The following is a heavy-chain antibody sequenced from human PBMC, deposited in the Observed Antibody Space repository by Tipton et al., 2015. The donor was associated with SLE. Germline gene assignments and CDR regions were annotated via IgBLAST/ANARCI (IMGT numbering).Heavy chain of an antibody. CDR3: ARRMVQGGDALDI. V-gene: IGHV4-59*08. CDR2: IYYSGST. Sequence: LRLSCTVSGGSISSYYWTWIRQPPGKGLEWIGYIYYSGSTNYSPSLKSRVTISVDTSKNQFSLKLTSVTAADTAVYYCARRMVQGGDALDIWGLGTLVTVSS. CDR1: GGSISSYY. J-gene: IGHJ3*02. D-gene: IGHD3-10*01.